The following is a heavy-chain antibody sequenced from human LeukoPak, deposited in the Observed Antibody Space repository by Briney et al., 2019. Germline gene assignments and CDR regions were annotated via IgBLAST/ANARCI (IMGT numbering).Heavy chain of an antibody. CDR3: AGPRGDDY. CDR1: GGSINSGGYY. J-gene: IGHJ4*02. Sequence: LSLTCTVSGGSINSGGYYWSWVRQAPGKGLEWVSLIYSGGSTYYADSVKGRFTVSRDNSKNTVYLQMDSLRAEDTAVYYCAGPRGDDYWGQGTLVTVSS. V-gene: IGHV3-53*01. CDR2: IYSGGST. D-gene: IGHD2-21*01.